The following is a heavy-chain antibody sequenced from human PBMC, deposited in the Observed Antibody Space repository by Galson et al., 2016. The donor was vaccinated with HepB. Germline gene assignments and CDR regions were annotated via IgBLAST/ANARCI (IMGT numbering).Heavy chain of an antibody. CDR3: AREISTHCELDY. J-gene: IGHJ4*02. Sequence: LRLSCAASGFTFSRYAMHWVRQAPGKGLEWVAVIRNDGLVQYYADSMRGRFTISRDNSRNTLYLQMDDLRVEDTAIYYCAREISTHCELDYWGQGTLVTVSS. CDR1: GFTFSRYA. D-gene: IGHD3-3*02. V-gene: IGHV3-30*04. CDR2: IRNDGLVQ.